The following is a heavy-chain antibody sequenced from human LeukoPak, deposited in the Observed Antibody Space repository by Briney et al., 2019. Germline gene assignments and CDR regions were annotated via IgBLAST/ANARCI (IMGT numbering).Heavy chain of an antibody. V-gene: IGHV4-38-2*01. CDR1: GYSISSGYY. D-gene: IGHD3-22*01. Sequence: SETLSLTCAVSGYSISSGYYWGWIRQPPGKGLEWIGSIYHSGSTYYNPSLKSRVTISVDTSKNQFSLKLSSVTAADTAVYYRARHLYDSSGYYPYYFDYWGQGTLVTVSS. CDR3: ARHLYDSSGYYPYYFDY. J-gene: IGHJ4*02. CDR2: IYHSGST.